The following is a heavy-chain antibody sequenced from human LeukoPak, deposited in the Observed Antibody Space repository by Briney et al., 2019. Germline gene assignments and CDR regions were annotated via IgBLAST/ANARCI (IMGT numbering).Heavy chain of an antibody. CDR2: ISAYNGNT. CDR3: ARAKVSYYYDSSGYYYYYYYGMDV. CDR1: GYTFRDYC. D-gene: IGHD3-22*01. Sequence: ASVKVSCKASGYTFRDYCIQWVRQAPGQGLEWMGWISAYNGNTNYAQKLQGRVTMTTDTSTSTAYMELRSLRSDDTAVYYCARAKVSYYYDSSGYYYYYYYGMDVWGQGTTVTVSS. V-gene: IGHV1-18*01. J-gene: IGHJ6*02.